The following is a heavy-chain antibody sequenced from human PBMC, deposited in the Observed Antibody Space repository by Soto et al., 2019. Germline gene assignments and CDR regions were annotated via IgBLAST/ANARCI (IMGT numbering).Heavy chain of an antibody. D-gene: IGHD3-10*01. Sequence: GGSLRLSCAASGFTFSSYAMSWVRQAPGKGLEWVSAISGSGGSTYYADSVKGRFTISRDNSKNTLYLQMNSLRAEDTAVYYCAKDTRLTIWFGELGQNSRTDYWGQGTLVTVSS. V-gene: IGHV3-23*01. CDR1: GFTFSSYA. CDR2: ISGSGGST. CDR3: AKDTRLTIWFGELGQNSRTDY. J-gene: IGHJ4*02.